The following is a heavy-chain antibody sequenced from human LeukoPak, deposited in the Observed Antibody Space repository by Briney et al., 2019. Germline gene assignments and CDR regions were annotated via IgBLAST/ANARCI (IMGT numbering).Heavy chain of an antibody. CDR1: GFTFSSHS. J-gene: IGHJ4*02. CDR2: ISSSSSTI. D-gene: IGHD3-22*01. CDR3: ARGAYYYED. Sequence: GGSLRLSCAASGFTFSSHSMNWVRQAPGKGLEWVSYISSSSSTIYYADSVKGRFTVSRDSAKNSLYLQMNSLRAEDTAVYYCARGAYYYEDWGQGTLVTVSS. V-gene: IGHV3-48*01.